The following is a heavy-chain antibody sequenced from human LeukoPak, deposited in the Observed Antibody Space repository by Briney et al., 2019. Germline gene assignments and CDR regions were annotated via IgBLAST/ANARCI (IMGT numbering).Heavy chain of an antibody. CDR2: INWSGGST. CDR3: ARAARYSGYRFDY. D-gene: IGHD5-12*01. Sequence: PGGSLRLSCAASGFIFDDYGMSWVRQAPGKGLEWVSSINWSGGSTGYADSVKGRLTISRDKAKNSLYLQMSSLRAEDTALYYCARAARYSGYRFDYWGQGTLVPVSS. V-gene: IGHV3-20*04. J-gene: IGHJ4*02. CDR1: GFIFDDYG.